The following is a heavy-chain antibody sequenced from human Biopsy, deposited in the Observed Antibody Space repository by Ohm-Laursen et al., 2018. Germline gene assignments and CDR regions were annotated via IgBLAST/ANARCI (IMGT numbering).Heavy chain of an antibody. D-gene: IGHD3-3*01. CDR2: IDPKSGGT. CDR3: ARELGDFWGGRQFDF. Sequence: ASVKVSCKSSGYTFTGYYMHWVRQAPGQGLEWMGWIDPKSGGTNYAQKFQGRVTMTRDTSISTTYMELRRLTSDDTAVFYCARELGDFWGGRQFDFWGQGTLVTVSS. J-gene: IGHJ5*01. CDR1: GYTFTGYY. V-gene: IGHV1-2*02.